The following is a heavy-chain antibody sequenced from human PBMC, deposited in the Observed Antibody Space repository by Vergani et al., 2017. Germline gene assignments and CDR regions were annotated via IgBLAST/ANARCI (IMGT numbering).Heavy chain of an antibody. J-gene: IGHJ4*02. D-gene: IGHD6-13*01. Sequence: QDQLVQSGAEVKKPGSSVKVSCKASGGTFSSYTISWVRQAPGQGLEWMGRIIPILGIANYAQKFQGRVTITADKSTSTAYMELSSLRSEDTAVYYCARDGYSSSGFDYWGQGTLVTVSS. CDR3: ARDGYSSSGFDY. CDR1: GGTFSSYT. CDR2: IIPILGIA. V-gene: IGHV1-69*08.